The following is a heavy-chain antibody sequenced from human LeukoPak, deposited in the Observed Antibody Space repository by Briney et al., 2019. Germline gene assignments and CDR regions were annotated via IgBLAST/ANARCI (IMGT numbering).Heavy chain of an antibody. Sequence: GGSLRLSCAASGFTFSSYAMHWVRQAPGKGLEWVAVISYDGSNKYYADSVKGRFTISRDNSKNTLYLQMNSLRAEDTAVYYCARPQPEHYYGSGSFLSGFDPWGQGTLVTVSS. CDR2: ISYDGSNK. V-gene: IGHV3-30*04. J-gene: IGHJ5*02. D-gene: IGHD3-10*01. CDR1: GFTFSSYA. CDR3: ARPQPEHYYGSGSFLSGFDP.